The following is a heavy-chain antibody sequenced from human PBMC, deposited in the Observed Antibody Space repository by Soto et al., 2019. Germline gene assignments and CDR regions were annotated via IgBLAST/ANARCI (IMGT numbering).Heavy chain of an antibody. J-gene: IGHJ3*02. D-gene: IGHD3-22*01. Sequence: QVQLQESGPGLVKPSETLSLTCTVSGGSISSYYWSWIRQPAGKGLEWIGRIYTSGSTNYNPSLKSRVTMSVDTSKNQFSLKLSSVTAADTAVYYCARKGYYYDSSGYPRDAFDIWGQGTMVTVSS. CDR1: GGSISSYY. V-gene: IGHV4-4*07. CDR2: IYTSGST. CDR3: ARKGYYYDSSGYPRDAFDI.